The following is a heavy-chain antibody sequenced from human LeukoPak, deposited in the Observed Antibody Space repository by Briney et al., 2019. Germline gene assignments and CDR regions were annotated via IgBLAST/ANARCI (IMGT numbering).Heavy chain of an antibody. J-gene: IGHJ4*02. V-gene: IGHV1-18*01. CDR1: GYTFTSYG. CDR3: ARAPRITMVRGVPTAEYFDY. D-gene: IGHD3-10*01. CDR2: ISAYNGNT. Sequence: ASVKVSCKASGYTFTSYGISWVRQAPGQGLEWMGWISAYNGNTNYAQKLQGRVTITTDESTSTAYMELSSLRSEDTAVYYCARAPRITMVRGVPTAEYFDYWGQGTLVTVSS.